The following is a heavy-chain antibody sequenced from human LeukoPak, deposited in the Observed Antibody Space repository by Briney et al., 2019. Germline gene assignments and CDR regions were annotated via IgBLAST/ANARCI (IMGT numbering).Heavy chain of an antibody. V-gene: IGHV4-59*08. Sequence: PETLSLICAVYGGSFSDYYWSWIRQPPGKGLEWIGYIYYSGSTNYNPSLKSRVTISVDTSKNQFSLKLSSVTAADTAVYYCARLNGYSYGYYDYWGQGTLVTVSS. CDR1: GGSFSDYY. CDR2: IYYSGST. J-gene: IGHJ4*02. CDR3: ARLNGYSYGYYDY. D-gene: IGHD5-18*01.